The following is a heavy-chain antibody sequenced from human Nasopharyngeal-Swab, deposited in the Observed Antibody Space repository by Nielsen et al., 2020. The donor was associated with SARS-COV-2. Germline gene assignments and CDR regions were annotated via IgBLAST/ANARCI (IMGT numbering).Heavy chain of an antibody. CDR2: ISYDGSNK. Sequence: GESLKISCAASGFTFSSYAMHWVRQAPGKGLEWVAVISYDGSNKYYADSVKGRFTISRDNSKNTLYLQMNSLGAEDTAVYYCARALWGSYYYGMDVWGQGTTVTVSS. J-gene: IGHJ6*02. D-gene: IGHD7-27*01. CDR3: ARALWGSYYYGMDV. V-gene: IGHV3-30*04. CDR1: GFTFSSYA.